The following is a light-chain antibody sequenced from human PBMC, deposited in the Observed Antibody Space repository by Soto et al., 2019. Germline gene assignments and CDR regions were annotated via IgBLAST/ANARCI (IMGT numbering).Light chain of an antibody. CDR2: AAS. J-gene: IGKJ2*01. Sequence: DIQLTQSPSFLSASVGDRVTITCRASQAISSYLAWYQQKPGKAPKLLIYAASTLQSGVPSRFSGSGFGTEFTLTISSLRPEDFATYYCQQLNSYPPMYTFGQGTKLEIK. CDR3: QQLNSYPPMYT. CDR1: QAISSY. V-gene: IGKV1-9*01.